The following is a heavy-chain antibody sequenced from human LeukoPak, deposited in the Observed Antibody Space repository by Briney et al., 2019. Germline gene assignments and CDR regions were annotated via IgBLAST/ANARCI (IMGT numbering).Heavy chain of an antibody. J-gene: IGHJ4*02. D-gene: IGHD5-24*01. CDR2: INPSSGST. V-gene: IGHV1-46*01. CDR3: VRSRDGYNYFDY. CDR1: GYTFTNYY. Sequence: ASVKVSCKASGYTFTNYYMHWVRQAPGQGLEWMGIINPSSGSTGYAQKFQGRVTMTRDTSTSTVYMDLSSLKSEDTAVYYRVRSRDGYNYFDYWGQGTLVTVSS.